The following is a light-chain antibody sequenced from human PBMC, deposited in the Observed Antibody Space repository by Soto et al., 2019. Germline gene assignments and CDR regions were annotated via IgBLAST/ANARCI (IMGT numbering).Light chain of an antibody. CDR1: QTVSSY. CDR3: QQRSNWPRLT. J-gene: IGKJ4*01. Sequence: EVVMTQSPASLSASPGERVTLSCSASQTVSSYLAWYQQKPGQAPRLLIYDASNRATGIPARFSGSGSGTDFTLIIASLEPEDSAVYYCQQRSNWPRLTFGGGTKVDIK. V-gene: IGKV3-11*01. CDR2: DAS.